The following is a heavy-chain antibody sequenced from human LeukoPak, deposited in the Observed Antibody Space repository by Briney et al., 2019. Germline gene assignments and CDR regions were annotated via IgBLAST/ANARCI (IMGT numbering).Heavy chain of an antibody. CDR1: GGSFSGYY. J-gene: IGHJ5*02. Sequence: PSETLSLTCAVYGGSFSGYYWSWIRQPPGKGLEWLGEINHSGSTNYNPSLKSRVTISVDTSKNQFSLKLSSVTAADTAVYYCARRGRKLTMVRGVMNWFDPWGQGTLVTVSS. CDR2: INHSGST. V-gene: IGHV4-34*01. D-gene: IGHD3-10*01. CDR3: ARRGRKLTMVRGVMNWFDP.